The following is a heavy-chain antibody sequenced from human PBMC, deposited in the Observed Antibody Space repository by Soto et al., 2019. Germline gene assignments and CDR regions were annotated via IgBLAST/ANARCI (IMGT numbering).Heavy chain of an antibody. CDR1: GYAFHRYT. CDR3: ARPMFGEFDY. Sequence: QVQLVQSGAEVQKPGASVKVSCKASGYAFHRYTIHWLRQAPGQRPEWMGWINAGNGDTKYSQKFQASVTFTKDTSASTVYMELSSLKSEDTAVFYCARPMFGEFDYWGQGTLVTVSS. J-gene: IGHJ4*02. CDR2: INAGNGDT. V-gene: IGHV1-3*01. D-gene: IGHD3-10*02.